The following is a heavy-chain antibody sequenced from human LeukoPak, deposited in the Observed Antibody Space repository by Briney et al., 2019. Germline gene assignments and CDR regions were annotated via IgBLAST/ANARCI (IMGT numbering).Heavy chain of an antibody. CDR3: AKHTGYFRGASTYSDAFDI. CDR2: VYHTGST. D-gene: IGHD4/OR15-4a*01. CDR1: GGSISSHY. V-gene: IGHV4-59*11. Sequence: PSETLSLTCTVSGGSISSHYWSWIRQPPGKGLEWIGYVYHTGSTNYTPSLRGRVSMSLDTSTSQFSLKLTSVTAADTAVYYCAKHTGYFRGASTYSDAFDIWGQGTMVIVSS. J-gene: IGHJ3*02.